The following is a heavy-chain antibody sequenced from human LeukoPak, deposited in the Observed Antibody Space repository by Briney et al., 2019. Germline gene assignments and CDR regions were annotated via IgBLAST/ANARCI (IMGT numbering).Heavy chain of an antibody. J-gene: IGHJ4*02. CDR2: LSGSGYNT. CDR1: GFTFSSHA. V-gene: IGHV3-23*01. Sequence: PAGSLTLSCAASGFTFSSHALSWVRQAPAKGLEWVSSLSGSGYNTYYADSVKGRFTISRHNSKNTVYLQMTSLRAEDTAVYYCAKDPYGTRYFDYWGQGTLVTVSS. CDR3: AKDPYGTRYFDY. D-gene: IGHD2-2*01.